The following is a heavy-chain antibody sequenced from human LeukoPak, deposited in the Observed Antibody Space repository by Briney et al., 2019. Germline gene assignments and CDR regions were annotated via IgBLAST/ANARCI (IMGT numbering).Heavy chain of an antibody. D-gene: IGHD7-27*01. V-gene: IGHV3-74*01. CDR3: ARDLTGEVDY. J-gene: IGHJ4*02. Sequence: PGGSLRLSCAASGFTFSSYWIHWVRQAPGKGLVWVSRINPDGSYTTYADSVRGRFTISRDNAKNTLYLQMNSLRAEDTAVYYCARDLTGEVDYWGQGTLVTVSS. CDR2: INPDGSYT. CDR1: GFTFSSYW.